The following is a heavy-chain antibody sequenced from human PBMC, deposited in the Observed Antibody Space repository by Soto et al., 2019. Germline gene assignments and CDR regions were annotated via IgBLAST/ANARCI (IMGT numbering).Heavy chain of an antibody. CDR2: INAGNGNT. CDR3: ARGQPYYYVSSGYDY. D-gene: IGHD3-22*01. Sequence: VSVKVSCKASGYTFTSYAMHWVRQAPGQRLEWMGWINAGNGNTKYSQKFQGRVTITRDTSASTAYMELSSLRSEDTAVYYCARGQPYYYVSSGYDYWGQGTLVTVSS. V-gene: IGHV1-3*01. CDR1: GYTFTSYA. J-gene: IGHJ4*02.